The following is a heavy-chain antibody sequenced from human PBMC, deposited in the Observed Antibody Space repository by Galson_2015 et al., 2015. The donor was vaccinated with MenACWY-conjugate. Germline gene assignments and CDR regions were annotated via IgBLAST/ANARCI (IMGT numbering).Heavy chain of an antibody. V-gene: IGHV3-64*02. Sequence: SLRLSCAGSGFIFTDYDMHWVHQAPGKGLEYVSAISTYGGSTYYADSVKGRFTISRDNSKNMLFLQMGSLRVEDTAVYYCARKDGATYGYNDYWGQGTLVIVSS. CDR2: ISTYGGST. D-gene: IGHD5-18*01. J-gene: IGHJ4*02. CDR1: GFIFTDYD. CDR3: ARKDGATYGYNDY.